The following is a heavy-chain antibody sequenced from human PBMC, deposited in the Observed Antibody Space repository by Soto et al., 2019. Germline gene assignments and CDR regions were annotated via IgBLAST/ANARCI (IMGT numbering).Heavy chain of an antibody. CDR1: GYSFINYF. D-gene: IGHD3-16*01. CDR3: ARQGEPYISPRDSFGMDV. J-gene: IGHJ6*02. V-gene: IGHV1-2*02. Sequence: QVQLVQSGAELKKPGASVKVSCKSSGYSFINYFIHWVRRAPGQGLEWMGWINPHSGDTDYAKKCQGRVNMTRDTSISIVFMELNRLTSDDTALYWCARQGEPYISPRDSFGMDVWGQGTSVTVSS. CDR2: INPHSGDT.